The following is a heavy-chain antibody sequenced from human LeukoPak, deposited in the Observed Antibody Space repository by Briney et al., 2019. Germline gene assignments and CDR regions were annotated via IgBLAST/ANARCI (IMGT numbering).Heavy chain of an antibody. CDR1: GFTFSSYA. D-gene: IGHD3-22*01. CDR2: ISGSGGST. J-gene: IGHJ4*02. V-gene: IGHV3-23*01. CDR3: AKERYYYDSSGLDY. Sequence: GGSLRLSCAASGFTFSSYAMSWVRQAPGKGLEWVSAISGSGGSTYYADSVKGRFTVSGDNSKNTLYLQMNSLRAEDTAVYYCAKERYYYDSSGLDYWGQGTLVTVSS.